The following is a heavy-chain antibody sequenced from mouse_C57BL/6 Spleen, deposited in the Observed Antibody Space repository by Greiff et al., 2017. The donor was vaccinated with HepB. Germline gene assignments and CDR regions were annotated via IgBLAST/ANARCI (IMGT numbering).Heavy chain of an antibody. CDR3: ASSTMASAWFAY. Sequence: EVQGVESGGGLVQPGGSLKLSCAASGFTFSDYYMYWVRQTPEKRLEWVAYISNGGGSTYYPDTVKGRFTISRDNAKNTLYLQMSRLKSEDTAMYYCASSTMASAWFAYWGQGTLVTVSA. CDR2: ISNGGGST. V-gene: IGHV5-12*01. J-gene: IGHJ3*01. CDR1: GFTFSDYY. D-gene: IGHD2-1*01.